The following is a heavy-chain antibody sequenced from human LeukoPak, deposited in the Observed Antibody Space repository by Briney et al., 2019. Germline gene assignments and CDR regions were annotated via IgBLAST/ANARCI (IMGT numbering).Heavy chain of an antibody. J-gene: IGHJ4*02. CDR3: ARDLAEWFGELLGGPFDY. D-gene: IGHD3-10*01. V-gene: IGHV1-2*02. Sequence: ASVKVSCKASGYTFTGYYMHWVRQAPGQGLEWMGWINPNSGGTNYAQKFQGRVTMTRDTSISTAYMELSRLRPDDTAVYYCARDLAEWFGELLGGPFDYWGQGTLVTVSS. CDR1: GYTFTGYY. CDR2: INPNSGGT.